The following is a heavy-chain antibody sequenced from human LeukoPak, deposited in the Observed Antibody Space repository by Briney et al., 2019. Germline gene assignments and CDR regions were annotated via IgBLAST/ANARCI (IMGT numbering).Heavy chain of an antibody. CDR2: INHSGST. J-gene: IGHJ5*02. CDR1: GGSFSGYY. CDR3: ARSPAWVGSSWQSNWFDP. D-gene: IGHD6-13*01. V-gene: IGHV4-34*01. Sequence: PSETLSLTCAVYGGSFSGYYWSWIRQPPGKGLEWIGEINHSGSTNYNPSLKSRVTISVDTSKNQFSLKLSSVTAADTAVYYCARSPAWVGSSWQSNWFDPWGQGTLVTVSS.